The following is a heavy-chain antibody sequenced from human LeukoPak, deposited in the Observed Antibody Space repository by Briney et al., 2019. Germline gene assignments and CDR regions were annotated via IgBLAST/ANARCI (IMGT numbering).Heavy chain of an antibody. CDR3: ARGGRIVVVMTWGKYNWFDP. CDR1: GGSFSGYY. Sequence: SETLSLTCAVYGGSFSGYYWSWIRQPPGKGLEWIGEINHSGSTNYNPSLKSRVTISVDTSKNQFSLKLSSVTAADTAVYYCARGGRIVVVMTWGKYNWFDPWGQGTLVTVSS. D-gene: IGHD3-22*01. V-gene: IGHV4-34*01. CDR2: INHSGST. J-gene: IGHJ5*02.